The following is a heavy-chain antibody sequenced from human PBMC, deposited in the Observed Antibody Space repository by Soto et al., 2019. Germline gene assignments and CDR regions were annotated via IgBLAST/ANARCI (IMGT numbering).Heavy chain of an antibody. D-gene: IGHD4-17*01. V-gene: IGHV1-69*02. CDR3: ARGSDYGDLDFAY. CDR1: GGTFSSYT. CDR2: IIPILGIA. Sequence: QVQLVQSGAEVKKPGSSVKVSCTASGGTFSSYTISWVRQAPGQGLEWMGRIIPILGIANYAQKFQGRVTITADKSTSTAYMELSSLRSEDTAVYYCARGSDYGDLDFAYCGKGTLVPFSS. J-gene: IGHJ4*02.